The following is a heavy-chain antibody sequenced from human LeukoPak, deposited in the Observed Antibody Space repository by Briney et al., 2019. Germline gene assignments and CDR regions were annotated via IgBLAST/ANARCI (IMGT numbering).Heavy chain of an antibody. CDR3: ARGWSSIAARQGYFDL. Sequence: SVKVSCKASGGTFSSYAISWVRQAPGQGLEWMGGIIPIFGTANYAQKFQGRVTITADESTSTAYMELSSLRSEDTAVYYCARGWSSIAARQGYFDLWGRGTLVTVSS. D-gene: IGHD6-6*01. CDR1: GGTFSSYA. V-gene: IGHV1-69*13. CDR2: IIPIFGTA. J-gene: IGHJ2*01.